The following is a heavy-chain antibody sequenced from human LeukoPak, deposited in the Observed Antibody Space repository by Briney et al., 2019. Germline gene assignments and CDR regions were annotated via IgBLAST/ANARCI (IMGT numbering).Heavy chain of an antibody. CDR2: ITGSGSGA. D-gene: IGHD3-10*01. V-gene: IGHV3-23*01. CDR1: GFTFSSFA. CDR3: AREPGTTLLTRLYL. J-gene: IGHJ4*02. Sequence: PGGSLRLSCAASGFTFSSFAINWVRQAPGKGLEWVSVITGSGSGADYADSVKGRFTISRDNSQNTVHLQMNSLRAEDTAVYYCAREPGTTLLTRLYLWGQGTLVTVSS.